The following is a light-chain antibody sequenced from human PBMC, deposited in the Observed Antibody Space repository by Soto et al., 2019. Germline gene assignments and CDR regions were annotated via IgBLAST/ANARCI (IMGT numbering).Light chain of an antibody. CDR1: GGHNSYA. J-gene: IGLJ3*02. CDR3: QTWSTDIRV. V-gene: IGLV4-69*01. Sequence: QLVLTQPPSASASQGASVKLTCTLSGGHNSYAIAWHQQQPEKGPRYLMKLNSDGSHSKGDGIPDRFSGSSSGAERYLTISSLQSEDEADYYCQTWSTDIRVFGGGTKLTVL. CDR2: LNSDGSH.